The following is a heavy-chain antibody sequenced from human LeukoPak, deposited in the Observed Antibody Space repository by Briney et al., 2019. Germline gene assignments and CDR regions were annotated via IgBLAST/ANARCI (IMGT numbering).Heavy chain of an antibody. CDR2: IYYSGST. D-gene: IGHD6-19*01. CDR1: GGSISSYY. J-gene: IGHJ4*02. CDR3: ARPGYSSGWYPITD. Sequence: SETLSLTCTVSGGSISSYYWSWIRQPPGKGLEWIGYIYYSGSTNYNPSLKSRGTISVDTSKNQFSLKLSSVTAADTAVYYCARPGYSSGWYPITDWDQGTLVTVSS. V-gene: IGHV4-59*08.